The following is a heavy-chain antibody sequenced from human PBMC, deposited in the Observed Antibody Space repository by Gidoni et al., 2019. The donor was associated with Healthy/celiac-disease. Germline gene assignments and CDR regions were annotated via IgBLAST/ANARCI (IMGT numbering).Heavy chain of an antibody. CDR2: ISHSGST. Sequence: QVQLQESGPGLVKPSETLSLTCAVSGYSISSGYYWGWIRQPPGKGLEWIGSISHSGSTYYNPSLKSRVTISVDTSKNQFSLKLSSVTAADTAVYYCASGYPPYGSGSYSNYYYYMDVWGKGTTVTVSS. J-gene: IGHJ6*03. CDR1: GYSISSGYY. D-gene: IGHD3-10*01. V-gene: IGHV4-38-2*01. CDR3: ASGYPPYGSGSYSNYYYYMDV.